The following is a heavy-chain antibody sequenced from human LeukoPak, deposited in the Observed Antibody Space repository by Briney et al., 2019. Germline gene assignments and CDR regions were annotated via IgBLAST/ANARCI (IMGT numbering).Heavy chain of an antibody. CDR1: GGSISSYY. CDR2: IYYSGST. CDR3: ARGNEDIVVVPAAMYYFDY. D-gene: IGHD2-2*01. V-gene: IGHV4-59*01. J-gene: IGHJ4*02. Sequence: SETLSLTCTVSGGSISSYYWSWIRQPPGKGLEWIGYIYYSGSTNYNPSLKSRVTISVDTSKNQFSLKLSSVTAADTAVYYCARGNEDIVVVPAAMYYFDYWGQGTLVTVSS.